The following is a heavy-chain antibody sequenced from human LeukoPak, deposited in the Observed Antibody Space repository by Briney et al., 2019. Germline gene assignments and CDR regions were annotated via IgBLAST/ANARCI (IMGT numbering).Heavy chain of an antibody. D-gene: IGHD7-27*01. Sequence: ASVKVSCKASGYTFTNHYMHWVRQARGQGLEWMGRIDPNGGRIIYAQKFQGRVSMTRDTSTSTVYMELTSLRYEDPAVYSCATDPNGGVEGRFDYWGQGTLVTVSS. J-gene: IGHJ4*02. V-gene: IGHV1-46*01. CDR2: IDPNGGRI. CDR3: ATDPNGGVEGRFDY. CDR1: GYTFTNHY.